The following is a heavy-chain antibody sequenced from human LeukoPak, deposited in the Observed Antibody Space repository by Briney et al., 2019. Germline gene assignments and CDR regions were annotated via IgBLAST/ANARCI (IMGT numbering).Heavy chain of an antibody. CDR1: GGSISSYY. CDR3: ARTAARPRNNWFDP. V-gene: IGHV4-4*07. CDR2: IYTSGST. J-gene: IGHJ5*02. Sequence: SETLSLTCTVSGGSISSYYWSWIRQPAGKGLEWIGRIYTSGSTNYNPSLKSRVTMSVDTSKNQFSLKLSSVTAADTAVYYCARTAARPRNNWFDPWGQGTLVTVSS. D-gene: IGHD6-6*01.